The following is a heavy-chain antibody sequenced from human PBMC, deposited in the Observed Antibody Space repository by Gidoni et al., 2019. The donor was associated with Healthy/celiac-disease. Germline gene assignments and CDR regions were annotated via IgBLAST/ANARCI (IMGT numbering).Heavy chain of an antibody. CDR1: GCSISLRGYY. D-gene: IGHD6-13*01. CDR2: IYYSGST. CDR3: AREKGAAAEYSAFDI. J-gene: IGHJ3*02. Sequence: QVQLQESGPGLVNPSQTLSLTCTVSGCSISLRGYYWSWIRQHPGKGLEWIGYIYYSGSTYYNPSLKSRVTISVDTSKNQFSLKLSSVNAVDTAVYYCAREKGAAAEYSAFDIWGQGTMVTVSS. V-gene: IGHV4-31*03.